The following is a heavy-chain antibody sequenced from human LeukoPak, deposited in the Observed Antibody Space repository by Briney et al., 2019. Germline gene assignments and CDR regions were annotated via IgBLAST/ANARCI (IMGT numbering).Heavy chain of an antibody. CDR3: ARGRGGPGDILTGYYYLVY. CDR2: ISAYHGNT. Sequence: ASVKVSCKASGYTFTSYGISWVRQAPGQGLEWMGWISAYHGNTNYAQKLQGRVTMTTDTSTSTAYMELRSLRSDDTVVYYCARGRGGPGDILTGYYYLVYWGQGTLVTVSS. V-gene: IGHV1-18*01. D-gene: IGHD3-9*01. CDR1: GYTFTSYG. J-gene: IGHJ4*02.